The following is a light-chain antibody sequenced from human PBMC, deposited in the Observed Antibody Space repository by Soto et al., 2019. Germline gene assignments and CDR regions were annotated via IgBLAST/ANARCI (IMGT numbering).Light chain of an antibody. CDR1: QDISNY. CDR2: AAS. CDR3: QKYTNVPA. V-gene: IGKV1-27*01. Sequence: DIQMTQSPSSLSASVGDRVTITCRASQDISNYLAWYQQIPGKVPKLLNSAASTLQSGVPSRFSGSGSGTDFTLTIRSLQPEDDATYYCQKYTNVPAFGGGAKVEIK. J-gene: IGKJ4*01.